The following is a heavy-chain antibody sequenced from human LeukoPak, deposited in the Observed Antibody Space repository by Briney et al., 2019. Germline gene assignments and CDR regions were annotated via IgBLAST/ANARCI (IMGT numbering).Heavy chain of an antibody. J-gene: IGHJ6*02. V-gene: IGHV4-34*01. CDR2: INHSGST. CDR1: GGSFSGYY. Sequence: SETLSLTCAVYGGSFSGYYWSWIRQPPGKGLEWIGEINHSGSTNYNPSLKSRVTISVDTSKNQFSLKLSSVTAADTAVYYCARRFTMVRGIINYYGMDVWGQGTTVTVSS. CDR3: ARRFTMVRGIINYYGMDV. D-gene: IGHD3-10*01.